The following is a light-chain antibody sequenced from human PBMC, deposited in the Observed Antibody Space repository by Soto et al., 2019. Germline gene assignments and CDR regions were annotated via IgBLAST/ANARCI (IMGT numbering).Light chain of an antibody. CDR1: QSVTNS. Sequence: EIVLTQSPATLSLSPGERDTLSCRASQSVTNSLAWYQQQPGQAPRLLIYHASNRATGVPARFSGSGSGTDFTLTISSLEPADFAVYYCQQRRTFGQGTKV. CDR2: HAS. V-gene: IGKV3-11*01. CDR3: QQRRT. J-gene: IGKJ1*01.